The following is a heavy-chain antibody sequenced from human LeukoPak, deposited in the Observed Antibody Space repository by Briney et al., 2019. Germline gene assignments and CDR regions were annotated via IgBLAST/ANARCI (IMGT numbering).Heavy chain of an antibody. Sequence: KPSETLSLTCAVYGGSFSGYYWSWIRQPPGKGLEWIGYIYYSGSTYYNPSLKSRVTISVDTSKNQFSLKLSSVAAADTAVYYCARDMVHDAFDIWGQGTMVTVSS. CDR2: IYYSGST. J-gene: IGHJ3*02. CDR1: GGSFSGYY. D-gene: IGHD3-10*01. V-gene: IGHV4-34*09. CDR3: ARDMVHDAFDI.